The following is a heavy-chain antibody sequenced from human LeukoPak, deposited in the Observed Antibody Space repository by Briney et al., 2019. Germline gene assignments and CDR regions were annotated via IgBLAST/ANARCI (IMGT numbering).Heavy chain of an antibody. J-gene: IGHJ5*02. Sequence: GGSLRLSCAASGFNFSFYAMTWVRQAPGKGLEWVSTISGSGATTYYADSVKGRFTISRDNFKDTLYVQMNSLRDEDTAIYYCAKDAFDNWFDAWGQGALVTVSS. CDR2: ISGSGATT. CDR1: GFNFSFYA. CDR3: AKDAFDNWFDA. V-gene: IGHV3-23*01.